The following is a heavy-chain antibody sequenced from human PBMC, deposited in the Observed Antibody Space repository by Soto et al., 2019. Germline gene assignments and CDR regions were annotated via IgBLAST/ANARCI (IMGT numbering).Heavy chain of an antibody. Sequence: GESLKISFKGSGYGFSIHLVSWLRQMPVKGLEWVGIIYPGNSNTMYSPSFQGQVTISADTALSTTYLQWDTLKPSDTAIYFCARDAHCDGSNCPRGGFDTWGQGTMVTVSS. CDR1: GYGFSIHL. D-gene: IGHD2-15*01. CDR3: ARDAHCDGSNCPRGGFDT. J-gene: IGHJ3*02. V-gene: IGHV5-51*01. CDR2: IYPGNSNT.